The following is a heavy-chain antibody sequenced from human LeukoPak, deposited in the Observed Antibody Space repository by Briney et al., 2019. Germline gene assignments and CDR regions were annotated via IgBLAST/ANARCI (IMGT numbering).Heavy chain of an antibody. CDR2: ISYDGSNK. CDR1: GFTFSSYA. D-gene: IGHD1-26*01. V-gene: IGHV3-30*04. J-gene: IGHJ4*02. Sequence: GGSLRLSCAASGFTFSSYAVHWVRQAPGKGLEWVAVISYDGSNKYYADSVKGRFTISRDNSKNTLYLQMNSLRAEDTAVYYCARDIAPIVGVFDYWGQGTLVTVSS. CDR3: ARDIAPIVGVFDY.